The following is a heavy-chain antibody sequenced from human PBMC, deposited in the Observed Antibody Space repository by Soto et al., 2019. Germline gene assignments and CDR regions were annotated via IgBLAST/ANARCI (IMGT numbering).Heavy chain of an antibody. D-gene: IGHD6-13*01. CDR2: IYPGDSDT. V-gene: IGHV5-51*01. Sequence: GESLKISCKGSGYSFIDYWIGWVRQVPGKGLEWMGVIYPGDSDTRYSPSFQGQVTISADKSISTAYLQWSSLKASDTAMYYCAREHIEAGRPDAFDIWGQGTMVTVSS. J-gene: IGHJ3*02. CDR3: AREHIEAGRPDAFDI. CDR1: GYSFIDYW.